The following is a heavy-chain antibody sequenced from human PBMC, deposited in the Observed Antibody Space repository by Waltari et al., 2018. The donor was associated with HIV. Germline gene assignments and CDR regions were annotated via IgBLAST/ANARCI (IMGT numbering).Heavy chain of an antibody. Sequence: QVQLVQSGAEVKKPGASVKVSCKASGYTFTAHYMHWGRQAPGQGLEWMGRINLNSGDTNYGQKFQGRVTMTRDTSISTAYMELSRLRSDDTAVYYCARDSYYYDSSGFFPDFWGQGTLVTVSS. CDR3: ARDSYYYDSSGFFPDF. CDR2: INLNSGDT. V-gene: IGHV1-2*06. D-gene: IGHD3-22*01. CDR1: GYTFTAHY. J-gene: IGHJ4*02.